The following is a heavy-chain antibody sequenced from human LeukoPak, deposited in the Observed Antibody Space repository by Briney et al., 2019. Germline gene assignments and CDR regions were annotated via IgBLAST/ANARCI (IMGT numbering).Heavy chain of an antibody. V-gene: IGHV1-2*02. CDR2: INPNSGGT. CDR1: GYTLTGYY. Sequence: GAPVTVSCKASGYTLTGYYMHWVRQAPGQGLEWMGWINPNSGGTNYAQKFQGRVTTTRDTYISKAYMELSRLRSGDTAVYYCARVGFGIQLAGGHDYWGQGTLVTVSS. CDR3: ARVGFGIQLAGGHDY. D-gene: IGHD5-18*01. J-gene: IGHJ4*02.